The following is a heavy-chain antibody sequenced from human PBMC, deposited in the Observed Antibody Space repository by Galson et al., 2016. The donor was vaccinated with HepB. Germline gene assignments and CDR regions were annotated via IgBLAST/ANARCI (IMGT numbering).Heavy chain of an antibody. CDR3: ARAAGDYGNDGFPNFDY. J-gene: IGHJ4*02. CDR1: GFTVSSYA. Sequence: SLRLTCAASGFTVSSYAMVWVRQAPGKGLEWISAISGSDGRTYYADSVKGRFTISRDNSKNTLFLQMNSLRDEDTAVHFCARAAGDYGNDGFPNFDYWGQGTLVTVSS. D-gene: IGHD4-17*01. CDR2: ISGSDGRT. V-gene: IGHV3-23*01.